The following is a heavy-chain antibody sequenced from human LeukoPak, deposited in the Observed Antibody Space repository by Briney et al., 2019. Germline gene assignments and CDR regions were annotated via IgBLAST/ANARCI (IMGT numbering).Heavy chain of an antibody. Sequence: SETLSLTCAVYGGSFSGYYWSWIRQPPGKGLEWIGEINHSGSTNYNPSLESRVTISVDTSKNQFSLKLSSVTAADTAVYYCARRVTMVRVNWFDPWGQGTLVTVSS. CDR1: GGSFSGYY. D-gene: IGHD3-10*01. CDR2: INHSGST. CDR3: ARRVTMVRVNWFDP. V-gene: IGHV4-34*01. J-gene: IGHJ5*02.